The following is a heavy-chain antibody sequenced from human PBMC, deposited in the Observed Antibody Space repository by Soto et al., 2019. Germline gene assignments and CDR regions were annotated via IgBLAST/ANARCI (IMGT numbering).Heavy chain of an antibody. CDR2: ISWDGLAQ. D-gene: IGHD1-1*01. Sequence: VQLVESGGGVVQPGRSLRLLCEASGFPFSRYGMHWVRQAPGMGLAWVAVISWDGLAQYYGDSVRGRFTISRDNSQSTRYPQMNSLRTEDTAIYYCAKETIQVGGPNYFDYWGQGVLVTVSS. CDR1: GFPFSRYG. CDR3: AKETIQVGGPNYFDY. V-gene: IGHV3-30*18. J-gene: IGHJ4*02.